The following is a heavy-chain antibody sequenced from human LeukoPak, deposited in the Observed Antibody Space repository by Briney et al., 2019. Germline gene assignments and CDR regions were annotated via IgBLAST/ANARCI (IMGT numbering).Heavy chain of an antibody. CDR1: GGSIGSYY. Sequence: PSETLSLTCTVSGGSIGSYYWSWIRQPPGKGLEWIGYIYYSGSTNYNPSLKSRVTISVDTSKNQFSLKLSSVTAADTAVYYCARSHFINYYYYGMDVWGQGTTVTVSS. D-gene: IGHD3-3*02. V-gene: IGHV4-59*08. J-gene: IGHJ6*02. CDR2: IYYSGST. CDR3: ARSHFINYYYYGMDV.